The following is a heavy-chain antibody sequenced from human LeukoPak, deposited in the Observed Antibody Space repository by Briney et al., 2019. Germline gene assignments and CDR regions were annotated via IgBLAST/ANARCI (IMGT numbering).Heavy chain of an antibody. CDR1: GFTFSSYW. J-gene: IGHJ6*02. CDR2: INHNGNVN. D-gene: IGHD3-16*01. Sequence: GGSLRLSCAASGFTFSSYWMNWARQAPGKGLEWVASINHNGNVNYYVDSVKGRFTVSRDNAKSSLYLQMSNLRAEDTAVYFCARGGGLDVWGQGTTVTVSS. CDR3: ARGGGLDV. V-gene: IGHV3-7*03.